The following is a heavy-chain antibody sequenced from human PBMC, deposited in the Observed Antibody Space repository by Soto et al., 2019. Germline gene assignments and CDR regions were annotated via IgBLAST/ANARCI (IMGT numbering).Heavy chain of an antibody. CDR2: ISSSSSFI. V-gene: IGHV3-21*01. CDR1: GFNFSDYS. D-gene: IGHD3-10*01. CDR3: VKDCGSGDGFDY. J-gene: IGHJ4*02. Sequence: DVQLLESGGGLVKPGGSLRLSCETSGFNFSDYSMNWVRQAPGEGLERVAFISSSSSFIYYADSVQGRFSVSRDNARNLMYLEMTSLRVEDTATYYCVKDCGSGDGFDYWGQGILVAVTS.